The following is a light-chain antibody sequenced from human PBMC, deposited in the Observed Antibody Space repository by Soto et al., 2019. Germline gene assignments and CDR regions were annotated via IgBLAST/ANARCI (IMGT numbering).Light chain of an antibody. V-gene: IGKV3-20*01. CDR2: GAS. CDR1: QNVHANF. CDR3: HQYGRSQLT. Sequence: VLTQSPATLSLSPRERATLSCRASQNVHANFLAWYQRKPVQAPRLLIYGASNRAADIPASLNGTGSGTDFTLSINALEPEDLGMYCCHQYGRSQLTFGQGTKLDSK. J-gene: IGKJ2*01.